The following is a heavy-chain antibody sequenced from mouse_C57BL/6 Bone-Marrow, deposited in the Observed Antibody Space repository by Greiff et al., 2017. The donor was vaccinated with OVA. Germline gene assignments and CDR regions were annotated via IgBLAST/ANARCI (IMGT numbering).Heavy chain of an antibody. CDR2: ISNGGGST. D-gene: IGHD1-1*01. CDR1: GFTFSDYY. CDR3: ARQGTTGAY. J-gene: IGHJ3*01. V-gene: IGHV5-12*01. Sequence: EVKLMESGGGLVQPGGSLKLSCAASGFTFSDYYMYWVRQTPEKRLEWVAYISNGGGSTYYPDTVKGRFTISRDNAKNTLYLQMSRLKSEDTAMYYCARQGTTGAYWGQGTLVTVSA.